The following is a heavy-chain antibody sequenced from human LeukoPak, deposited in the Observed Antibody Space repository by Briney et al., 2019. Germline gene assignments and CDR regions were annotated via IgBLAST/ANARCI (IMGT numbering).Heavy chain of an antibody. CDR2: IYYSGSA. V-gene: IGHV4-59*12. D-gene: IGHD3-22*01. CDR1: GGSISSYY. CDR3: ARVSEYYDSSGYYYFDY. J-gene: IGHJ4*02. Sequence: SETLSLTCTVSGGSISSYYWSWIRQPPGKGLEWIGHIYYSGSANYSPSLKRRVTISVDTSKNQFSLKLSSVTAADTAVYYCARVSEYYDSSGYYYFDYWGQGTLVTVSS.